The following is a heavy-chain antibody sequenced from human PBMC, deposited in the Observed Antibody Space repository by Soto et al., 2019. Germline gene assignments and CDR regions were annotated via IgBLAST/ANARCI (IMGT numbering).Heavy chain of an antibody. D-gene: IGHD3-10*01. CDR3: ARRASASGSYYDY. Sequence: GGSLRLSCAASGFTFSSYWMSWVRQAPGKGLEWVANINQDGGDKFYVDSVKGRFTISRDNTKNSLYLQLNSLRAEDTAVYYCARRASASGSYYDYWGQGTLVTVSS. CDR1: GFTFSSYW. V-gene: IGHV3-7*01. J-gene: IGHJ4*02. CDR2: INQDGGDK.